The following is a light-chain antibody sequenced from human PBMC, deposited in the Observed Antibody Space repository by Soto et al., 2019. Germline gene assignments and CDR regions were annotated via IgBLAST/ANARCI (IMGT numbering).Light chain of an antibody. V-gene: IGKV3-20*01. Sequence: EIVLTQSPGTLSLSPGERATLSCRASQSVSSRYLAWYPQKPGQAPRLLIYGASSRATGIPDRFSGSGSGTDFTLTISRLEPEDVAVYYCQQYGSSPPITFGQGTRLEIK. CDR3: QQYGSSPPIT. CDR1: QSVSSRY. J-gene: IGKJ5*01. CDR2: GAS.